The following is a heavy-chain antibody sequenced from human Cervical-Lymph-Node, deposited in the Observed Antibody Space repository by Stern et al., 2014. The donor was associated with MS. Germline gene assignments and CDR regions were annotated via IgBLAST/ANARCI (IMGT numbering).Heavy chain of an antibody. V-gene: IGHV1-69*01. CDR1: GGTFSSYA. D-gene: IGHD1-26*01. CDR2: TLPIFGTA. Sequence: VQLLESGAEVKKPGSSVKVSCKASGGTFSSYAISWVRQAPGQGLEWMGGTLPIFGTANYAQKFQGRVTITADESTSTAYMELSSLRSEDTAVYYCARGELKEGLVRGMDVWGQGTTVTVSS. J-gene: IGHJ6*02. CDR3: ARGELKEGLVRGMDV.